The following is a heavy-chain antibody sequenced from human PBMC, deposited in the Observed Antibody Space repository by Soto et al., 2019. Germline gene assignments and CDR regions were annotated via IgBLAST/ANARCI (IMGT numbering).Heavy chain of an antibody. CDR2: IYYSGST. CDR3: ARDLDNAFDI. J-gene: IGHJ3*02. D-gene: IGHD2-2*03. Sequence: QVQLQESGPGLVKPSQTLSLTCTVSGDSISSSGYFWTWIRQHPGKGLEWIAYIYYSGSTYYNPSLKXXLXTXXDTSKNQFSLQLSSVTAADTAMYYCARDLDNAFDIWGQGTMVTVSS. V-gene: IGHV4-31*01. CDR1: GDSISSSGYF.